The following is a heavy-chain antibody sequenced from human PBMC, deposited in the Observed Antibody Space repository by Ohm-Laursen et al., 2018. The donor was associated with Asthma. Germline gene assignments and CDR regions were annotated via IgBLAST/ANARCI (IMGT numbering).Heavy chain of an antibody. CDR1: GFPFNTSW. V-gene: IGHV3-7*05. J-gene: IGHJ4*02. D-gene: IGHD1-1*01. CDR2: IKPDGTEN. Sequence: SLRLSCAASGFPFNTSWMTWVRQVPGKGLEWVANIKPDGTENAYLDPVRGRFTISKDNAKNSLFLQMNSLRGEDTALYYCARDSGWNALDYWGQGTLVSVSS. CDR3: ARDSGWNALDY.